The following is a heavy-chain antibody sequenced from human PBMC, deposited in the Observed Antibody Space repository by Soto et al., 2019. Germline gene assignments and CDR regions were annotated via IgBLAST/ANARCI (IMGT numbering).Heavy chain of an antibody. CDR1: GFSLSTSGVG. CDR2: IYWDDDR. Sequence: SGPTLVNPTQTLTLTCPFSGFSLSTSGVGVGWIRQPPGKALEWLAVIYWDDDRRYSPSLKSRLTITKDTSKNQVVLTMTNMDPVDTGTYYCAHASISPYYYYGMDVWGQGTTVTV. J-gene: IGHJ6*02. V-gene: IGHV2-5*02. D-gene: IGHD1-20*01. CDR3: AHASISPYYYYGMDV.